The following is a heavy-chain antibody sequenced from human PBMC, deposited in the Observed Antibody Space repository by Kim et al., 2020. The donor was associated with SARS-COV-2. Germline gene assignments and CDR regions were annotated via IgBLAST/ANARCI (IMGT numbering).Heavy chain of an antibody. Sequence: LKSLVTISVDTSKTQFSLKLSSVTAADTAVYYCARGGIYYYDSSGSHFDYWGQGTLVTVSS. CDR3: ARGGIYYYDSSGSHFDY. J-gene: IGHJ4*02. V-gene: IGHV4-59*09. D-gene: IGHD3-22*01.